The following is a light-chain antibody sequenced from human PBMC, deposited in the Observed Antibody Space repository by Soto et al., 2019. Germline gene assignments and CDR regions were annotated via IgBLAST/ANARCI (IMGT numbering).Light chain of an antibody. V-gene: IGLV2-14*01. Sequence: QSALTQPASVSGSPGQSITISCTGTSSDVGAYDYVSWYQHHPGKAPKLMFHEVSDRPSGISNRFSGSKSGNTASLTISGLQAEDEADYYCSSYTSATTYVFGTGTKVTVL. CDR2: EVS. J-gene: IGLJ1*01. CDR1: SSDVGAYDY. CDR3: SSYTSATTYV.